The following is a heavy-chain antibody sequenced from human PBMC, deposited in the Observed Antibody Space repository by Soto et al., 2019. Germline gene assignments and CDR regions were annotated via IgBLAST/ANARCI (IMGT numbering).Heavy chain of an antibody. CDR2: INGYNGNT. V-gene: IGHV1-18*01. Sequence: SVKVSCKASGYTFTTYGISWVRQAPGQGLEWMGWINGYNGNTDYPQKLQGRVTMTTDTSTSTAYMALRSLRSDDTAVYYCAREGSAPYYYYGMDVWGQGTTVTVSS. CDR3: AREGSAPYYYYGMDV. J-gene: IGHJ6*02. CDR1: GYTFTTYG. D-gene: IGHD6-19*01.